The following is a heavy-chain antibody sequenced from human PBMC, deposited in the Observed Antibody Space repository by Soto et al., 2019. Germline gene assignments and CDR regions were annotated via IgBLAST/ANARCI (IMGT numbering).Heavy chain of an antibody. Sequence: GESLKISCKGSGYSFTSYWINWVRQMPGKGLEWMGRIDPSDSYTNYSPSFQGHVTISADKSISTAYLQWSSLKASDTAMYCCARRHSSSSAFDPWGQGTLVTVSS. J-gene: IGHJ5*02. D-gene: IGHD6-13*01. V-gene: IGHV5-10-1*01. CDR3: ARRHSSSSAFDP. CDR1: GYSFTSYW. CDR2: IDPSDSYT.